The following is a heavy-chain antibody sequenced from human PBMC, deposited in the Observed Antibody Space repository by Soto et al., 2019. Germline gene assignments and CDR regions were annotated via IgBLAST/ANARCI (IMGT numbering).Heavy chain of an antibody. CDR3: ATLLRPGLQFFDF. V-gene: IGHV3-23*01. Sequence: EVQLLESGGGLVQPGGSLRLSCAASGLTFSDYAMSWVRQAPGKGLDWVSAISSSGDHTFYADSVKGRFTISRDNSKNTLYLQVNSLRAEDTAVYYCATLLRPGLQFFDFWGQGTLVTVSS. J-gene: IGHJ4*02. CDR2: ISSSGDHT. D-gene: IGHD4-4*01. CDR1: GLTFSDYA.